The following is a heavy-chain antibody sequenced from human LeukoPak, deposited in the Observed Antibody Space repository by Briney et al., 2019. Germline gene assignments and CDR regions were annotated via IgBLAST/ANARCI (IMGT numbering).Heavy chain of an antibody. J-gene: IGHJ3*02. CDR2: ISWNSGSI. D-gene: IGHD5-18*01. CDR1: GFTFDDYA. V-gene: IGHV3-9*01. CDR3: AKIGGYSYGQGAFDT. Sequence: GGSLRLSCAASGFTFDDYAMHWVRQAPGKGLEWVSGISWNSGSIGYADSVKGRFTISRDNAKNSLYLQMNSLRAEDTALYYCAKIGGYSYGQGAFDTWGQGTMVTVSS.